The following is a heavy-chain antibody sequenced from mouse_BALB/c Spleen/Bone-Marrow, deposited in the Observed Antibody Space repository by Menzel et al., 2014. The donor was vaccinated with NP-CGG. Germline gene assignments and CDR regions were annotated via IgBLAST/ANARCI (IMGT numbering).Heavy chain of an antibody. CDR1: GYTFTSYW. CDR2: IHPSTGYT. Sequence: QVQLQQSGAELAKPGASVKMSCKASGYTFTSYWMHWVKQRPGQGLEWIGYIHPSTGYTEYNQKFKDKATLTADKSSSTAYMQLSSLTSEDSAVYYCARAAPWDGFAYWGQGTLVTVSA. CDR3: ARAAPWDGFAY. D-gene: IGHD4-1*01. V-gene: IGHV1-7*01. J-gene: IGHJ3*01.